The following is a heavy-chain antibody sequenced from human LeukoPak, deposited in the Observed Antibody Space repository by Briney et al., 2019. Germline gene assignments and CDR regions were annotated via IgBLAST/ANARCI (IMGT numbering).Heavy chain of an antibody. J-gene: IGHJ3*02. V-gene: IGHV4-39*01. CDR1: GGSISSSSYY. Sequence: SETLSLTCTVSGGSISSSSYYWGWIRQPPGKGLEWIGSIYYSGNTYYNPSLRGRVTISVDTSKNQFSLNLSSVTATDTAVYYCARFVTGDGAFDIWGQGTMVTVSS. D-gene: IGHD7-27*01. CDR3: ARFVTGDGAFDI. CDR2: IYYSGNT.